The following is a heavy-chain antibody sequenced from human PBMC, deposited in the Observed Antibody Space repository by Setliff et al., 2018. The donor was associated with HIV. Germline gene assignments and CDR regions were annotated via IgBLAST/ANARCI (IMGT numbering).Heavy chain of an antibody. CDR3: ARVNDILLGYWVGYFDY. V-gene: IGHV1-46*01. Sequence: ASVKVSCKASGYIFIDYYMHWVRQAPGQGLEWMGMINPRGGSTSYAQNFQGRVTMTRDTSTHTVYMELSSLRSEDTAVYYCARVNDILLGYWVGYFDYWGQGTLVTVSS. J-gene: IGHJ4*02. CDR2: INPRGGST. D-gene: IGHD2-8*01. CDR1: GYIFIDYY.